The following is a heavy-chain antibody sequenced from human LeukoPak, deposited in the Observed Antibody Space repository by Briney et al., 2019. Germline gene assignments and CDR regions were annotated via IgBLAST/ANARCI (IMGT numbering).Heavy chain of an antibody. J-gene: IGHJ6*02. CDR3: AKDIARLLWFGGSHYYYGMDV. CDR2: ISWNSGSI. V-gene: IGHV3-9*01. D-gene: IGHD3-10*01. Sequence: SGGSLRLSCAASGFTFDDYAMHWVRQAPGKGLEWVSGISWNSGSIGYADSVKGRFTISRDNAKNSLYLQMNSLRAEDTALYYCAKDIARLLWFGGSHYYYGMDVWGQGTTVTVSS. CDR1: GFTFDDYA.